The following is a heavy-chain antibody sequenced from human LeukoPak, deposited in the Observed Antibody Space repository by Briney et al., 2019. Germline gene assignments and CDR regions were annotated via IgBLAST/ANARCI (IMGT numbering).Heavy chain of an antibody. D-gene: IGHD1-26*01. CDR2: INQDGSEK. J-gene: IGHJ4*02. Sequence: GGSLRLSCAASGFTFSNYGMNWVRQAPGKGPEWVANINQDGSEKYYVDSVKGRFTISRDNAKNSVYLQIDSLRAEDTAVYYCAKAGGFHYDYWGQGTLVTVSS. CDR3: AKAGGFHYDY. CDR1: GFTFSNYG. V-gene: IGHV3-7*05.